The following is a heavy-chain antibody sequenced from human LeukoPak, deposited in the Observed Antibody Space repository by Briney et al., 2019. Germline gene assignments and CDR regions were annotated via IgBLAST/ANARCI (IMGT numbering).Heavy chain of an antibody. V-gene: IGHV3-48*01. J-gene: IGHJ4*02. Sequence: RSGGSLRLSCAASGFTFSSYSMNWVRQAPGKGLEWVSFISSSSSTIYYADSVKGRFTISRDNAKNPLYMQMNSLRAEDTAVYYCARGAYNSGWSGGYWGQGTLVTVSS. D-gene: IGHD6-19*01. CDR2: ISSSSSTI. CDR1: GFTFSSYS. CDR3: ARGAYNSGWSGGY.